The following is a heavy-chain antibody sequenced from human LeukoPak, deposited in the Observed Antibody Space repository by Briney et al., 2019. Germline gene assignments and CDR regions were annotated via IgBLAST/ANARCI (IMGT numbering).Heavy chain of an antibody. D-gene: IGHD3-22*01. CDR1: GGTFSSYA. CDR3: ARVPRYYYDGSGSHDY. CDR2: IIPIFGTA. J-gene: IGHJ4*02. Sequence: SVKVSCKASGGTFSSYAISWVRQAPGQGLEWMGGIIPIFGTANYAQKFQGRVTITADESTSTAYMELSSLRSEDTAVYYCARVPRYYYDGSGSHDYWGQGTLVTVSS. V-gene: IGHV1-69*13.